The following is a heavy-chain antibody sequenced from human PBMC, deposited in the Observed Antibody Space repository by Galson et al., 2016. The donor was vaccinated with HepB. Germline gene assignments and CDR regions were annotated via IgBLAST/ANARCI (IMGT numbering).Heavy chain of an antibody. V-gene: IGHV3-23*01. D-gene: IGHD3-10*01. J-gene: IGHJ5*01. CDR1: GFTFSHYA. CDR2: ISGRGGRT. CDR3: VKEGAWFGGDWFDP. Sequence: SLRLSCAASGFTFSHYAMNWVRQAPGKGLDWVSGISGRGGRTYYGNSVKGRFTISRDTSKNTLYLQMNSLRVEDTAVYYCVKEGAWFGGDWFDPWGQGTLVIVSS.